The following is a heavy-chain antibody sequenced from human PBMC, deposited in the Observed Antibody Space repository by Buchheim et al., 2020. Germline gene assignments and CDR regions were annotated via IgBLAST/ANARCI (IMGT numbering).Heavy chain of an antibody. CDR3: ANRRYYFDY. V-gene: IGHV3-23*01. CDR1: GLTFSTYA. CDR2: ISAGGGNT. J-gene: IGHJ4*02. Sequence: EVQLLESGGGLVQPGGSLRLSCAASGLTFSTYAMSWVRQAPGKGLECVSAISAGGGNTYYADSVRGRFTISRDNYKHKVDLQMNSLRADDTAAYYCANRRYYFDYWGQGTL.